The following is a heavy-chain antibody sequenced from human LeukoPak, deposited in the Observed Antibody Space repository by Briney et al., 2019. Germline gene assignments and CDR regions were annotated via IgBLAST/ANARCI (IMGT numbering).Heavy chain of an antibody. CDR1: GYSISSGYY. D-gene: IGHD3-16*01. V-gene: IGHV4-38-2*02. CDR2: IYHSGTT. Sequence: PSETLSLTCTVSGYSISSGYYWGWIRQPPGKGLEWIGSIYHSGTTYYNPSLKSRVTISVDTSKNQFSLKLRSVTAADTAVYYWGGGEARLGGFHPWGQGTLVPV. J-gene: IGHJ5*02. CDR3: GGGEARLGGFHP.